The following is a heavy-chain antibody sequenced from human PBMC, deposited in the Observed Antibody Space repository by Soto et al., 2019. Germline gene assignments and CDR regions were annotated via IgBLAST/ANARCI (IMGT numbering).Heavy chain of an antibody. V-gene: IGHV4-61*08. CDR2: VYSTGTT. CDR1: GDSVSSSDFY. J-gene: IGHJ6*02. D-gene: IGHD3-16*01. Sequence: PSETLSLTCAVSGDSVSSSDFYWTWIPQPPGKPLVWIGYVYSTGTTNYSPSLKSRVDMSVDTSENQFSLKVRSVTAADAAVYFCERVSKHVAPKDRKSAYFYAMDVCGHGTTVTVSS. CDR3: ERVSKHVAPKDRKSAYFYAMDV.